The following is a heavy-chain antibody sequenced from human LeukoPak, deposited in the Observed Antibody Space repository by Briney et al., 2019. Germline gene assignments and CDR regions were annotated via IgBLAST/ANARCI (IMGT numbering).Heavy chain of an antibody. V-gene: IGHV3-43*02. CDR3: AKASSGSSSRPVAY. Sequence: GGSLRLSCVASGFTFHDYAMSWVRQVPGKGLEWVSLISGDGGSASYAGSVKGRFTISRDNSKNSLYLQMNSLRTEDTAFYYCAKASSGSSSRPVAYSGQGTPVT. D-gene: IGHD3-10*01. J-gene: IGHJ4*02. CDR2: ISGDGGSA. CDR1: GFTFHDYA.